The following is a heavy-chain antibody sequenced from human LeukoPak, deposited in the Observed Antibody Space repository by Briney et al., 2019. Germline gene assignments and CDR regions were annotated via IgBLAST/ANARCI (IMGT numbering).Heavy chain of an antibody. D-gene: IGHD2-2*01. CDR1: GFTFSSYW. CDR2: IYSGGAT. Sequence: GGSLRLSCAASGFTFSSYWMSWVRQAPGRGLEWVSIIYSGGATYYADSVKGRFTISRDNSKNTLYLQMNSLRAGDTAVYYCARVLLPYCTSSNCPDAFDIWGRGTLVTVSS. J-gene: IGHJ3*02. V-gene: IGHV3-53*01. CDR3: ARVLLPYCTSSNCPDAFDI.